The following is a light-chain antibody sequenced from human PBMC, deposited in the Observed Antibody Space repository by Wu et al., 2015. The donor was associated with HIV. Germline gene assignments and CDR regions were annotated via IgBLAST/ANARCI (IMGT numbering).Light chain of an antibody. Sequence: PGERVTLSCKASRSVNNNFLAWYQQRPGQSPRLLIYDTSTRPSDIPHRFSGSGSGTDFTLTITRLEPEDSAVYFCQQYGSSPLTFGGGTKVEI. V-gene: IGKV3-20*01. CDR1: RSVNNNF. J-gene: IGKJ4*01. CDR2: DTS. CDR3: QQYGSSPLT.